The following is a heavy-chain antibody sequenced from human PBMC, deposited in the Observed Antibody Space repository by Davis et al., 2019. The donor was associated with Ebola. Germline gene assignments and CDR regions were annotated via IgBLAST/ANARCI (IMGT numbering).Heavy chain of an antibody. CDR2: INAGNGNT. J-gene: IGHJ4*02. Sequence: ASVKVSCKASGYTFTSYTMHWVRQAPGQRLEWMGWINAGNGNTKYSQKFQDRVTITRDRSMSTAYMELSSLRSEDTAMYYCAMSPAVGATFDYWGQGTLVTVSS. CDR3: AMSPAVGATFDY. V-gene: IGHV1-3*01. CDR1: GYTFTSYT. D-gene: IGHD1-26*01.